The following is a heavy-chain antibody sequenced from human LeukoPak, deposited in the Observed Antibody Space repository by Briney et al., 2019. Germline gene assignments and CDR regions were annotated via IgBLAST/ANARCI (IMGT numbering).Heavy chain of an antibody. D-gene: IGHD7-27*01. CDR3: AREELGIGAFDI. J-gene: IGHJ3*02. CDR1: GLTFSTYW. CDR2: INSDGSST. Sequence: PGGSLRLSCAASGLTFSTYWMHWVRQAPGKGLVWVSRINSDGSSTSYADSVKGRFTISRDNAKNTLYLQMNSLRAEDTAVYYCAREELGIGAFDIWGQGTMVTVSS. V-gene: IGHV3-74*01.